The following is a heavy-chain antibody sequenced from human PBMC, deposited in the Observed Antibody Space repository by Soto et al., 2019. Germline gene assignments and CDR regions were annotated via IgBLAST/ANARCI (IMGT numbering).Heavy chain of an antibody. CDR1: GFTFSSFG. CDR3: AKMSSSWSWYYFDY. Sequence: QVQLVESGGGVVQPGRSLRLSCAASGFTFSSFGMHWVRQVPGKGLEWVAVISYDRSDKYYADSVKGRFTISRDNSKNTLYLQMNSLRAEDTAMYYCAKMSSSWSWYYFDYWGQGTLVTVSP. V-gene: IGHV3-30*18. J-gene: IGHJ4*02. CDR2: ISYDRSDK. D-gene: IGHD6-13*01.